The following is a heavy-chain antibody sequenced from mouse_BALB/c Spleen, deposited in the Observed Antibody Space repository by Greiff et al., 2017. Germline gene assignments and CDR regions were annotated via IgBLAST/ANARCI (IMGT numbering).Heavy chain of an antibody. D-gene: IGHD1-1*01. CDR2: ISSGGSYT. J-gene: IGHJ4*01. CDR1: GFTFSSYT. Sequence: EVKLMESGGGLVKPGGSLKLSCAASGFTFSSYTMSWVRQTPEKRLEWVATISSGGSYTYYPDSVKGRFTISRDNAKNTLYLQMSSLKSEDTAMYYCTRESTVVAPDAMDYWGQGTSVTVSS. CDR3: TRESTVVAPDAMDY. V-gene: IGHV5-6-4*01.